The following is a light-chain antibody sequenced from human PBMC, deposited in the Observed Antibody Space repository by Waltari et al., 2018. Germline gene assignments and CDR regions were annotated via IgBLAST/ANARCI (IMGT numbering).Light chain of an antibody. V-gene: IGLV2-23*02. CDR3: CSFASRIGV. CDR1: RSHVGSFNL. Sequence: QPALTQPASVSGSPGQSITIPCTGTRSHVGSFNLFPCYQQHPGKAPKFIISEVTKRPSGVSNRFSGSKSGNTASLTISGLQADDEADYYCCSFASRIGVFGGGTKVTVL. CDR2: EVT. J-gene: IGLJ2*01.